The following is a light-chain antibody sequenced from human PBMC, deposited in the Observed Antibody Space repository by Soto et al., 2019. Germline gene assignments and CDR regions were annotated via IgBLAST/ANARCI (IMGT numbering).Light chain of an antibody. CDR2: GAS. V-gene: IGKV3-20*01. J-gene: IGKJ4*01. Sequence: IVLTQSPGTLSLSPGERATLSCRASQSVSSNYLVWYQQKPGQAPRLLIHGASSRATGIPDRFSGSGSGTDFTLTISRLEPEDFAVYYCQQYGSSPLTFGGGTKVEIK. CDR3: QQYGSSPLT. CDR1: QSVSSNY.